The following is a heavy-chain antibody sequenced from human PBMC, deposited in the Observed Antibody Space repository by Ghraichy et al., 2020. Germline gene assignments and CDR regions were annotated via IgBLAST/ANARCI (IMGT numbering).Heavy chain of an antibody. J-gene: IGHJ2*01. CDR3: AKDYGEEWYFDL. CDR1: GFTFSSYA. CDR2: ISYDGSNK. D-gene: IGHD4-17*01. Sequence: GGSLRLSCAASGFTFSSYAMHWVRQAPGKGLEWVAVISYDGSNKYYADSVKGRFTISRDNSKNTLYLQMNSLRAEDTAVYYCAKDYGEEWYFDLCGRGTLVSVS. V-gene: IGHV3-30*18.